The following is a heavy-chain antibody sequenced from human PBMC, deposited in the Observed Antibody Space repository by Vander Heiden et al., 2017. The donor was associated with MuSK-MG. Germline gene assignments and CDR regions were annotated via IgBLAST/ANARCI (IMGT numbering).Heavy chain of an antibody. D-gene: IGHD6-13*01. CDR3: ARHSSPKYSSSWYEDGVDY. V-gene: IGHV4-39*01. CDR1: GGSISSSSYY. Sequence: QLQLQESGPGLVKPSETLSLTCTVSGGSISSSSYYGGWIRQPPGKGLEWIGSIYYSGSTYYNPSLKSRVTISVDTSKNQFSLKLSSVTAADTAVYYCARHSSPKYSSSWYEDGVDYWGQGTLVTVSS. J-gene: IGHJ4*02. CDR2: IYYSGST.